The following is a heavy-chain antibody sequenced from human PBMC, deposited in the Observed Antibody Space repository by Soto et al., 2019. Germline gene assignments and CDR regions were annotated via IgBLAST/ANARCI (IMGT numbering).Heavy chain of an antibody. CDR3: ARDKLRELGGYYGMDV. Sequence: QVQLVQSGAEVKKPGSSVKVSCKASGGTFSSYAISWVRQAPGQGLEWMGGIIPIFGTANYAQKFQGRVTIHADETRRPAYRELSSLRSEDTAVYYCARDKLRELGGYYGMDVWGQGTTVTVSS. J-gene: IGHJ6*02. D-gene: IGHD1-26*01. V-gene: IGHV1-69*12. CDR2: IIPIFGTA. CDR1: GGTFSSYA.